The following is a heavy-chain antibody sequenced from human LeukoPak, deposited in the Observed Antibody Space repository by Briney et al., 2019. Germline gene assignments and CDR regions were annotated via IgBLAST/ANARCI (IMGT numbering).Heavy chain of an antibody. J-gene: IGHJ4*02. V-gene: IGHV4-39*01. CDR1: GGSISSSSYY. D-gene: IGHD3-22*01. CDR3: ARHYYDSSGGGLMDY. Sequence: PSETLSLTCTVSGGSISSSSYYWGWIRQPPGKGLEWIGSIYNIGSTYYNPSLKSRVTISVDTSKNQFSLKLSSVAAADTAVYYCARHYYDSSGGGLMDYWGQGTLVTVSS. CDR2: IYNIGST.